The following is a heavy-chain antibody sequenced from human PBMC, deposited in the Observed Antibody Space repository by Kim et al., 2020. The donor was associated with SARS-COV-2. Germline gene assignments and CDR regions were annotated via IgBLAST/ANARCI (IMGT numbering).Heavy chain of an antibody. CDR2: IYYSGST. CDR1: GGSISSSSYY. D-gene: IGHD3-22*01. Sequence: SETLSLTCTVSGGSISSSSYYWGWIRQPPGKGLEWIGSIYYSGSTYYNPSLKSRVTISVDTSKNQFSLKLSSVTAADTAVYYCARGTSPPRLKYYYDSSGQYYFDYWGQGTLVTVSS. J-gene: IGHJ4*02. CDR3: ARGTSPPRLKYYYDSSGQYYFDY. V-gene: IGHV4-39*01.